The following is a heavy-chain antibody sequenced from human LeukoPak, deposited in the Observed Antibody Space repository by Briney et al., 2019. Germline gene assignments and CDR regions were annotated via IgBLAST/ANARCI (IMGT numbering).Heavy chain of an antibody. CDR3: ARDSRSSSWPFYYGIDV. CDR1: GGSISYYC. CDR2: ISNSGSI. J-gene: IGHJ6*04. Sequence: KPSETLSLTCTVSGGSISYYCWSWIRQPPGKGLEWIGYISNSGSINYNPSLKSRVTISLDTSKTQFSLRLSSVTAADTAVYYCARDSRSSSWPFYYGIDVWGKGTTVTVSS. V-gene: IGHV4-59*01. D-gene: IGHD6-13*01.